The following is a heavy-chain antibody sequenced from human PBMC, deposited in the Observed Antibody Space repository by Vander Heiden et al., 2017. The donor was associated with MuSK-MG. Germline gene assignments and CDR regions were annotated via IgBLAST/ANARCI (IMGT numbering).Heavy chain of an antibody. CDR1: VFIFNSHA. V-gene: IGHV3-23*01. CDR2: ISGSGGTT. CDR3: AKGSGGYSDF. J-gene: IGHJ4*02. D-gene: IGHD3-22*01. Sequence: EVQLLESGGGLVQPGGSLSLSCVASVFIFNSHAMTLTLPAPGKGLQWVSAISGSGGTTYYADSVKGRFTISRDNSKNTLYLQMNGLRGEDTALYYCAKGSGGYSDFWGQGTLVTVSS.